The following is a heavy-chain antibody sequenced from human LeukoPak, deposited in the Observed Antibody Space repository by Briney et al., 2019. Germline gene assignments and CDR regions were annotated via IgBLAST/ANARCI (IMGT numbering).Heavy chain of an antibody. Sequence: GGSLRLSCAASGFTFSSYSMNWVRQAPGKGLEWVANIKQDGSEKYYVDSVKGRFTISRDNAKNSLYLQMNSLRAEDTAVYYCATSYDSRGPGGQGTLVTVSS. CDR1: GFTFSSYS. D-gene: IGHD3-22*01. J-gene: IGHJ4*02. CDR3: ATSYDSRGP. CDR2: IKQDGSEK. V-gene: IGHV3-7*01.